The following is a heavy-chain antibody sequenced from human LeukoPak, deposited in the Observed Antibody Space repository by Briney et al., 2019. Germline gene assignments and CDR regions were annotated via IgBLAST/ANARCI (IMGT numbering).Heavy chain of an antibody. V-gene: IGHV3-23*01. Sequence: GGSLRLSCAASGFTFSNYAMSWVRQAPGKGLEWVSAISGSGGSTYYADSVKGRFTISRDNSKNTLYLQMSSLRAEDTAVYYSYGDPTLSFDPWGQGTLVTVSS. CDR1: GFTFSNYA. D-gene: IGHD4-17*01. J-gene: IGHJ5*02. CDR3: YGDPTLSFDP. CDR2: ISGSGGST.